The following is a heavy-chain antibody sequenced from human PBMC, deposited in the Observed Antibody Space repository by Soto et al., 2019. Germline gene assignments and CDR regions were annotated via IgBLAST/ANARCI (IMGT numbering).Heavy chain of an antibody. CDR2: IWYDGSNK. CDR3: AREFWSGPFDY. Sequence: GGSRSFSCAASGSTFSSYGMPLGRQAPGKGLEWVAVIWYDGSNKYNADSVKGRFTISRDNSKNTLYLQMNSLRAEDTAVYYCAREFWSGPFDYWGQGTLVTVSS. CDR1: GSTFSSYG. V-gene: IGHV3-33*01. J-gene: IGHJ4*02. D-gene: IGHD3-3*01.